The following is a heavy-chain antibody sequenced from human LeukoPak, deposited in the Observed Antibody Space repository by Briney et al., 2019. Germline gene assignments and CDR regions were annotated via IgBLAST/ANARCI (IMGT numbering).Heavy chain of an antibody. CDR3: ARGTAMVRNFDY. J-gene: IGHJ4*02. CDR1: GGSISSYY. D-gene: IGHD5-18*01. CDR2: IYYSGST. V-gene: IGHV4-59*01. Sequence: SETLSLTCTVSGGSISSYYWSWIRQPTGKGLEWIGYIYYSGSTNYNPSLKSRVTISVDTSKNQFSLKLSSVTAADTAVYYCARGTAMVRNFDYWGQGTLVTVSS.